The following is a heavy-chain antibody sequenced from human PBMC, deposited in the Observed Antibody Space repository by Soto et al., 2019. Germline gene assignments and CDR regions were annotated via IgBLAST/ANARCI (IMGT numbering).Heavy chain of an antibody. Sequence: QVQLVESGGGVVQPGGSLRLSCAASGFTFSSYGMHWVRQAPGKGLEWVAVIWYDGSNKYYADSVKGRFTISRDNSKNXLXLXTNTLRAEDTAVYYCARDRGGCSGGSCYLAYYGMDVWGQGTTVTVSS. J-gene: IGHJ6*02. CDR1: GFTFSSYG. CDR3: ARDRGGCSGGSCYLAYYGMDV. V-gene: IGHV3-33*01. CDR2: IWYDGSNK. D-gene: IGHD2-15*01.